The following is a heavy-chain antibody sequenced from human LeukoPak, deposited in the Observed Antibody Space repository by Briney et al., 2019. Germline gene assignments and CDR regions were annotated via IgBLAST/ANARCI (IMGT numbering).Heavy chain of an antibody. J-gene: IGHJ6*03. CDR1: VGSFSGYY. D-gene: IGHD3-10*01. CDR2: INHSRST. Sequence: SETLSLTCAVYVGSFSGYYWSWIRQPPGKGLEWIREINHSRSTNYNPSLKSRVTISVDTSKNQFSLKLSSVTAADTAVYYCARGYYGSGSHCCHMDVRGKGTTITVS. V-gene: IGHV4-34*01. CDR3: ARGYYGSGSHCCHMDV.